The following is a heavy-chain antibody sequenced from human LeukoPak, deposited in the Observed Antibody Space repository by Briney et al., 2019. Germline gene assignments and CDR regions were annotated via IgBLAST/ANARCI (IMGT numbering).Heavy chain of an antibody. CDR1: GFTFSNYA. Sequence: PGGSLRLSCAASGFTFSNYAMSWVRQAPGKGLQWVSGISGSGGYTYYADSVKGRFTISRDNSKNTLYLQMNSLRAEDTAVYYCARPRGAAAGTFGFDPWGQGTLVTVSS. CDR3: ARPRGAAAGTFGFDP. CDR2: ISGSGGYT. V-gene: IGHV3-23*01. D-gene: IGHD6-13*01. J-gene: IGHJ5*02.